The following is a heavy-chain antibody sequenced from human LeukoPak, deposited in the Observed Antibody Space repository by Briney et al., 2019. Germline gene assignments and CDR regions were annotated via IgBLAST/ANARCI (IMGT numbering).Heavy chain of an antibody. Sequence: GGSLRLSCAASKFTFSNAWMSWVRQAPGKGLEWVGRIKSKTDGCTIDYPAPVKGRFTISRDDSKNTLYLQMNSLKTEDTAVYYCTTGPYSGYDSPFDYWGQGILVTVSS. V-gene: IGHV3-15*01. CDR3: TTGPYSGYDSPFDY. D-gene: IGHD5-12*01. CDR1: KFTFSNAW. J-gene: IGHJ4*02. CDR2: IKSKTDGCTI.